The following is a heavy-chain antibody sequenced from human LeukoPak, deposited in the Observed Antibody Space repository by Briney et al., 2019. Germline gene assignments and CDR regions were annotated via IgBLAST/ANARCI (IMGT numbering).Heavy chain of an antibody. D-gene: IGHD4-17*01. CDR3: ARDGVYGDYAY. J-gene: IGHJ4*02. CDR2: ISSSSSCI. V-gene: IGHV3-21*01. CDR1: GFTFSSYS. Sequence: GGSLRLSCAAFGFTFSSYSMNWVRQAPGKGLEWVSSISSSSSCIYYADSVKGRFTISRDNAKNSLYLQMNSLRAEDTAVYYCARDGVYGDYAYWGQGTLVTVSS.